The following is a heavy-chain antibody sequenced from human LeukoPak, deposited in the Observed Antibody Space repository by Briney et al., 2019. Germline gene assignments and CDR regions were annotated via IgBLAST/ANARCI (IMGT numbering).Heavy chain of an antibody. J-gene: IGHJ6*02. CDR3: ARDQDPYYDFWSGYYYYYYGMDV. CDR1: GFTFSSYG. CDR2: IWYDGSNK. D-gene: IGHD3-3*01. Sequence: GGSLRLSCAASGFTFSSYGMHWVRQAPGKGLEWVAVIWYDGSNKYYADSVKGRFTISRDNSKNTLYLQMNSLRAEDTAVYYCARDQDPYYDFWSGYYYYYYGMDVWGQGTTVTVSS. V-gene: IGHV3-33*01.